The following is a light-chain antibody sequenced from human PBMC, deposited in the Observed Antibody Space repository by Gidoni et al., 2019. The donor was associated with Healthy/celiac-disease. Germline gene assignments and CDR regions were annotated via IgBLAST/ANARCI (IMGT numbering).Light chain of an antibody. Sequence: QSVLTQPPSASGTPGQRVPNSCSGSSPNIGSNTVNWYQQLPGTAPKLLIYSNNQRPSGVPDRFSGSKSGTSASLAISGLQSEDEADYYCAAWDDSLNAWVFGGGTKLTVL. CDR1: SPNIGSNT. V-gene: IGLV1-44*01. CDR2: SNN. J-gene: IGLJ3*02. CDR3: AAWDDSLNAWV.